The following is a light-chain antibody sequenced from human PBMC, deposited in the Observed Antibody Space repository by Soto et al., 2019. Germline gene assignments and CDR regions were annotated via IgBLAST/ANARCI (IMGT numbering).Light chain of an antibody. CDR1: QGIYSR. Sequence: SVSASVGDTVTITCRASQGIYSRLAWYQQKPGKAPELLIYATSTLQNGVPSRFSGSGFGTDFTLSISSLQPEDSASYFCQQTDDFPLTFGGGTKVDIK. CDR2: ATS. J-gene: IGKJ4*01. CDR3: QQTDDFPLT. V-gene: IGKV1D-12*01.